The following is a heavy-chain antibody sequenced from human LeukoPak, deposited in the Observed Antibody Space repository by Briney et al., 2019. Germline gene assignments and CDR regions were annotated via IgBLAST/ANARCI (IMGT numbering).Heavy chain of an antibody. Sequence: SETLSLICAVYGGSFSGYYWSWLRQPPGKGLEWIGEINHSGSTNYNPSLKSRVTISVDTSKNQFSLKLSSVTAADTAVYYCARVGAAAGTRPYYYYYGMDVWGQGTTVTVSS. V-gene: IGHV4-34*01. J-gene: IGHJ6*02. D-gene: IGHD6-13*01. CDR3: ARVGAAAGTRPYYYYYGMDV. CDR2: INHSGST. CDR1: GGSFSGYY.